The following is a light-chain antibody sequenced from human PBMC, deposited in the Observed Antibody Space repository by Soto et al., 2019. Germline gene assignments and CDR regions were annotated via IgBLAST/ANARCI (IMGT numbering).Light chain of an antibody. Sequence: SALTEATAVSGSPGQSITISCTGNHNDIGTYDYVSWYQQHPGRAPRLLIHGVTTRPSGISGRFSASKSGLTASLTISGLQPEDEADYYCSSFTSNRIYVFGPGTKVTVL. V-gene: IGLV2-14*03. CDR1: HNDIGTYDY. J-gene: IGLJ1*01. CDR3: SSFTSNRIYV. CDR2: GVT.